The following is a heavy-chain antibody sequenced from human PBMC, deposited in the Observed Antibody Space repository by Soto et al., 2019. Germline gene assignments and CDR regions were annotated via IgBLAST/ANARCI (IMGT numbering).Heavy chain of an antibody. V-gene: IGHV1-69*06. CDR1: GGTFSSYA. J-gene: IGHJ6*02. CDR2: IIPIFGAA. Sequence: SVKVSCKASGGTFSSYAISWVRQAPGQGLEWMGGIIPIFGAANYAQKFQGRVTITADKSTSTAYMELSSLRSEDTAVYYCARDRSYDFWSGYYTIYYYYYGMDVWGQGTTVTVSS. CDR3: ARDRSYDFWSGYYTIYYYYYGMDV. D-gene: IGHD3-3*01.